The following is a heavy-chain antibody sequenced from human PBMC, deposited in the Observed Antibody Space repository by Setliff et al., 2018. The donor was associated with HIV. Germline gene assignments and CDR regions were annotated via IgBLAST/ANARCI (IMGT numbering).Heavy chain of an antibody. J-gene: IGHJ3*02. D-gene: IGHD3-22*01. CDR3: ARDKGRPHHFDNNGYYRSDTFDI. V-gene: IGHV4-59*12. Sequence: SDTLSLTCTVSGGSISPYYWSWIRQSPGKGLEWIGSIYYRGATYYNPTLQSRVTISADTSKNQLSLELTSVTAADTAIYYCARDKGRPHHFDNNGYYRSDTFDIWGHGTMVTVSS. CDR1: GGSISPYY. CDR2: IYYRGAT.